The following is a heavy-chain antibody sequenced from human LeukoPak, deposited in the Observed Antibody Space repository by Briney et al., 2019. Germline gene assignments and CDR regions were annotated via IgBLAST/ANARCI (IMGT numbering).Heavy chain of an antibody. J-gene: IGHJ5*02. CDR1: GVSFSGYY. CDR3: ARLGNYYDSSGYA. Sequence: SETLSLTCAVYGVSFSGYYWSWIRQPPGKGLEWIGEINHSGSTNYNPSLKSRVTISVDTSKNQFSLKLSSVTAADTAVYYCARLGNYYDSSGYAWGQGTLVTVSS. CDR2: INHSGST. V-gene: IGHV4-34*01. D-gene: IGHD3-22*01.